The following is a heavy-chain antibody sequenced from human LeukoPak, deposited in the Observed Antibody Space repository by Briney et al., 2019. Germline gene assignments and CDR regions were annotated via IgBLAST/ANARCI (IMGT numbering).Heavy chain of an antibody. J-gene: IGHJ5*02. Sequence: ASVKVSCTASGGTFSSYAISWVRQAPGQGLEWMGGIIPIFGTANYAQKFQGRVTITADESTSTAYMELSSLGSEDTAVYYCARDLPEYWFDPWGQGTLVTVSS. CDR3: ARDLPEYWFDP. CDR1: GGTFSSYA. CDR2: IIPIFGTA. V-gene: IGHV1-69*13.